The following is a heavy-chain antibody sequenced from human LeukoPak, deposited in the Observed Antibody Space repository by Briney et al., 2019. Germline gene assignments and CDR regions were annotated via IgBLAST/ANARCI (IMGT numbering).Heavy chain of an antibody. J-gene: IGHJ4*02. Sequence: SGPTLVNPTPTLTLTCTFSGFSLNTLGVGVGWIRQPPGRALEWLALIYWDDDRRYSPSLKSRLTITKDTSKNQVVLTMTNMDPVDTATYFCAHRKNYYDSSVFDNWGQGTLVTVSS. CDR1: GFSLNTLGVG. CDR3: AHRKNYYDSSVFDN. D-gene: IGHD3-22*01. CDR2: IYWDDDR. V-gene: IGHV2-5*02.